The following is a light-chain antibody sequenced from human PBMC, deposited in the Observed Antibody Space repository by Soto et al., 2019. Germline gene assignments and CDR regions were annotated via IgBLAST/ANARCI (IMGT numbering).Light chain of an antibody. Sequence: EIVMTQSPDTLSVSPGERATLSCRASQSISSNLAWYLQKVGQAPRLLIYGASTRAPGISARFSGSGSGTEFTLTISSLQPDDFATYYCQHYNVYPWTFGQGTKVDIK. V-gene: IGKV3-15*01. CDR3: QHYNVYPWT. CDR2: GAS. J-gene: IGKJ1*01. CDR1: QSISSN.